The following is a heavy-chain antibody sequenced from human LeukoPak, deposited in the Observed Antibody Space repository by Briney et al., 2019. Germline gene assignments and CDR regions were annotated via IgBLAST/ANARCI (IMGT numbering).Heavy chain of an antibody. V-gene: IGHV1-58*01. CDR2: IVVGTGNT. J-gene: IGHJ3*02. D-gene: IGHD1-26*01. CDR3: AADVQGIVGGTTGAFDI. Sequence: ASVKVSCKASGFTFSISAVQWVRQARGQRLEWIGRIVVGTGNTNSAQKFQERVTITSDIATSTAYMELSSLRSEDTAVYYCAADVQGIVGGTTGAFDIWGQGTIVTVSS. CDR1: GFTFSISA.